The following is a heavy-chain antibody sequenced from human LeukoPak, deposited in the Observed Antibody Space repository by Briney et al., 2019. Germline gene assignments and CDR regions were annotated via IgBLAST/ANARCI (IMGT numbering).Heavy chain of an antibody. V-gene: IGHV3-9*01. J-gene: IGHJ4*02. CDR1: GFTFDDYA. CDR3: AKDSYDILTGLDY. Sequence: GGSLRLSCAASGFTFDDYAMHWVRQAPGKGLERVSGISWNSGSIGYADSVKGRFTISRDNAKNSLYLQMNSLRAEDTALYYCAKDSYDILTGLDYWGQGTLVTVSS. CDR2: ISWNSGSI. D-gene: IGHD3-9*01.